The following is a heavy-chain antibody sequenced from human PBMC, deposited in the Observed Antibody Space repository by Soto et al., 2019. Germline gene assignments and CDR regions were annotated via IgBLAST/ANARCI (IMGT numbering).Heavy chain of an antibody. D-gene: IGHD6-19*01. CDR2: ISYDGSNK. CDR3: AKDKSVADPYYFDY. Sequence: QVQLVESGGGVVQPGRSLRLSCAAFGFTFSSYGMHWVRQAPGKGLEWVAVISYDGSNKYYADSVKGRFTISRDNSKNTLYLQMKSLRAEDTAVYYCAKDKSVADPYYFDYWGQGTLVTVSS. J-gene: IGHJ4*02. CDR1: GFTFSSYG. V-gene: IGHV3-30*18.